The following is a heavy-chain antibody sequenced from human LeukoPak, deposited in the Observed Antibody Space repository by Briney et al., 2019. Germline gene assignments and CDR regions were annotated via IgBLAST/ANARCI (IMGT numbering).Heavy chain of an antibody. CDR1: GGSISSYY. D-gene: IGHD3-3*01. Sequence: PSETLSLTCTVSGGSISSYYWSWIRQPPGKGLEWIGYIYYSGSTYYNPSLKSRVTISVDTSKNQFSLKLSSVTAADTAVYYCARDGVGDFWSGYYPDAFDIWGQGTMVTVSS. V-gene: IGHV4-59*12. CDR2: IYYSGST. CDR3: ARDGVGDFWSGYYPDAFDI. J-gene: IGHJ3*02.